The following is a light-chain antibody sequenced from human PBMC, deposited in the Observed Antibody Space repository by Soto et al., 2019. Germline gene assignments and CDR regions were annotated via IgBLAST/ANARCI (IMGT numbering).Light chain of an antibody. V-gene: IGKV2-24*01. CDR2: QIS. CDR3: MQFAHFPRT. CDR1: QSLVYSDGNTY. Sequence: DVVLTQTPLSSPVTLGQPASISCRSSQSLVYSDGNTYLSWLQQRPGQPPRLLIYQISNRFSGVPDRFSGSGAGTDVTLKISSVEAEDVGVYYCMQFAHFPRTFGQGTKLEI. J-gene: IGKJ1*01.